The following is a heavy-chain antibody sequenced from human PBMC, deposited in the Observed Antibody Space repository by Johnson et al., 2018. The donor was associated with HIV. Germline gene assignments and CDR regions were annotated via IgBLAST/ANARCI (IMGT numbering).Heavy chain of an antibody. J-gene: IGHJ3*02. CDR1: GFTFDDYA. Sequence: VQLVESGGGLVQPGRSLRLSCAASGFTFDDYAMHWARQAPGKGLEWVSGISWNSGSICYADSVKGRFTISRDNAKNSLYLQMNSLRAEDTALYYCAKTETGELSYAFDIWGQGTMVTVSS. CDR3: AKTETGELSYAFDI. CDR2: ISWNSGSI. V-gene: IGHV3-9*01. D-gene: IGHD7-27*01.